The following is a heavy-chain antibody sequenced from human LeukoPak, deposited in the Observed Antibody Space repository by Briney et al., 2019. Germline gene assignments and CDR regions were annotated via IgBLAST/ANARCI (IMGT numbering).Heavy chain of an antibody. Sequence: PGGSLRLSCAASGTYWMHWVRQAPGKGLVWVPHINSDGSWTGYADSVKGRFTISKDNAKNTVSLQMNNLRAGDTAVYYCVTFYETYWGRGTLVTVSS. CDR3: VTFYETY. J-gene: IGHJ4*02. CDR1: GTYW. V-gene: IGHV3-74*01. CDR2: INSDGSWT. D-gene: IGHD2/OR15-2a*01.